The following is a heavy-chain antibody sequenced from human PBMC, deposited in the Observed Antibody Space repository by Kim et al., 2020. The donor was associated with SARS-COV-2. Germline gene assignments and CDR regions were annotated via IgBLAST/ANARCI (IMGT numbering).Heavy chain of an antibody. Sequence: PSLKRRVTISVDTSKNQFSLKLSSVTAADTAVYYCARVSRTGLRHYYFDYWGQGTLVTVSS. J-gene: IGHJ4*02. CDR3: ARVSRTGLRHYYFDY. V-gene: IGHV4-31*02. D-gene: IGHD4-17*01.